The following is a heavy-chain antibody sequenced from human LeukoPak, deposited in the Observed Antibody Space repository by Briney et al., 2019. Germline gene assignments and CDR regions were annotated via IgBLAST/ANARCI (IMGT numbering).Heavy chain of an antibody. J-gene: IGHJ4*02. D-gene: IGHD1-26*01. V-gene: IGHV1-69*13. CDR1: GYTFTSYY. Sequence: GASVKVSCKASGYTFTSYYMHWVRQAPGQGLEWMGGIIPIFGTANYAQKFQGRVTITADESTSTAYMELSSLRSEDTAVYYCARGGGSYRLLLEYYFDYWGQGTLVTVSS. CDR3: ARGGGSYRLLLEYYFDY. CDR2: IIPIFGTA.